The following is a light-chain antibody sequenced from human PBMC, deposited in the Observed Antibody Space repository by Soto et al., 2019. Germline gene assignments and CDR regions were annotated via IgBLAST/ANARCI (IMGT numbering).Light chain of an antibody. CDR2: DVS. CDR3: CSYAGSYTHYV. V-gene: IGLV2-11*01. J-gene: IGLJ1*01. Sequence: QSALTQPRSVSGSPGQSVTISCTGTSSDVGGYNYVSWYQQHPGKAPKLMIYDVSKRPPGVPDRFSGSKSGNTASLTISGLQGEDEADYYCCSYAGSYTHYVFGTGTKLTVL. CDR1: SSDVGGYNY.